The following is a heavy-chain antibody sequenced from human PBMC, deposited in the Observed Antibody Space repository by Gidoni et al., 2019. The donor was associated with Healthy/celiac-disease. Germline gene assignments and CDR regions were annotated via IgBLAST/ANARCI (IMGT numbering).Heavy chain of an antibody. CDR2: IRSKAYGGTT. V-gene: IGHV3-49*04. CDR3: TKSYNPFDYGDYYFDY. Sequence: EVQLVESGGGLVQPGRSLRLSCTASGFTFGDYAMSWVRQAPGKGLEWVGFIRSKAYGGTTEYAASVKGRFTISRDDSKSIAYLQMNSLKTEDTAVYYCTKSYNPFDYGDYYFDYWGQGTLVTVSS. J-gene: IGHJ4*02. CDR1: GFTFGDYA. D-gene: IGHD4-17*01.